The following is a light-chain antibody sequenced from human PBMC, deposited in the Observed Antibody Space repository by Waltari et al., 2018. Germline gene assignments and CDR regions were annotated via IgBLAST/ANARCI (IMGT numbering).Light chain of an antibody. CDR2: TAS. Sequence: DIQMTQSPSSLSASVVDTVTIPCRAADSIGSYLSWYQQKPGKAPKLLIYTASSLETGVPSRFSGSGSGTDFTLTISSLQPEDSATYYCQQSYSALGYTYGQGTKLEIK. J-gene: IGKJ2*01. CDR3: QQSYSALGYT. CDR1: DSIGSY. V-gene: IGKV1-39*01.